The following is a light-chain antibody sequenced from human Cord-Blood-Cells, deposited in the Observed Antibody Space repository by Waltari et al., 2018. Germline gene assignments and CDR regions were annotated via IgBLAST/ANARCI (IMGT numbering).Light chain of an antibody. V-gene: IGKV1-5*01. CDR3: QQYNSYSPAWT. J-gene: IGKJ1*01. Sequence: DIQMTKSPSTLSASVGDRVTITCRASQSISSSLAWYQQKPGKAPKLLIYGASSLESGVPSRFSGSGSGTEFTLTISRLQPDDFATYNCQQYNSYSPAWTFGQGTKVEIK. CDR1: QSISSS. CDR2: GAS.